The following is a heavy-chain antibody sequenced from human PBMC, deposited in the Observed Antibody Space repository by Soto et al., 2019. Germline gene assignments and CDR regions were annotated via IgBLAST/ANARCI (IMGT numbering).Heavy chain of an antibody. Sequence: QVQLVQSGAEVKKPGASVKVSCKVSGYTLTELSMHWVRQAPGKGLEWMGGFDPEDGETIYAQKFQGRVTMTEDTSKDKAYMELSSLRSEDTAVYYCATGAGYCSGCSCPLTSPSYYYYYMDVWGKGTTVTVSS. CDR1: GYTLTELS. CDR2: FDPEDGET. CDR3: ATGAGYCSGCSCPLTSPSYYYYYMDV. D-gene: IGHD2-15*01. J-gene: IGHJ6*03. V-gene: IGHV1-24*01.